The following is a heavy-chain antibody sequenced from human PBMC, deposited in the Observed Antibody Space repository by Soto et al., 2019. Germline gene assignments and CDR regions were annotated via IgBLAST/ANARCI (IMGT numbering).Heavy chain of an antibody. Sequence: QVQLVQSRAEMKKPGASMKVSCQSSGGTFNTYAMNWVRQAPGQGPEWMGDISPMFGAANYAPKFQGRVTITADESTGTSYMQLSSLTSEDTALCFCAREVQVHTPAFVYWGQGTMVTVSS. CDR2: ISPMFGAA. CDR1: GGTFNTYA. D-gene: IGHD3-10*01. V-gene: IGHV1-69*19. CDR3: AREVQVHTPAFVY. J-gene: IGHJ4*02.